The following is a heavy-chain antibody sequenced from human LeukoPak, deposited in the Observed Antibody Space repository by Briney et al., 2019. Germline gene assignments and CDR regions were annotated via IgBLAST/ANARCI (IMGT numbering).Heavy chain of an antibody. J-gene: IGHJ4*02. Sequence: GGSLRLSCAASGFTVSKNYMSWVRQAPGKGLEWVSYISSSGSTIYYADSVKGRFTISRDNAKNSLYLQMNSLRAEDTAVYYCARDMTGYRTYYFDYWGQGTLVTVSS. V-gene: IGHV3-11*04. D-gene: IGHD5-12*01. CDR2: ISSSGSTI. CDR1: GFTVSKNY. CDR3: ARDMTGYRTYYFDY.